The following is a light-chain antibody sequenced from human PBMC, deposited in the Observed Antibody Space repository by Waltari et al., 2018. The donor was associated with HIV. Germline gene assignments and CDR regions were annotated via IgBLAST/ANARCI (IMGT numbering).Light chain of an antibody. V-gene: IGLV3-19*01. CDR1: SLRFYY. CDR2: GRN. J-gene: IGLJ2*01. CDR3: NSRDRSGYLHVL. Sequence: SSGLTQCPAVSVALGPTVRITCQGDSLRFYYASWYQQKPGQAPVLVIYGRNNRPSGIPARLSGSRSGNTASLTITGAQAEDEADYYCNSRDRSGYLHVLFGGGTKLTVL.